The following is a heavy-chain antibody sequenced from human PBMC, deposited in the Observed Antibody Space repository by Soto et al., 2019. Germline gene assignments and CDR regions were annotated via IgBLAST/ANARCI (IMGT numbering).Heavy chain of an antibody. V-gene: IGHV1-18*04. CDR3: ATDGPSNSGNLYAFDI. CDR1: GYTLTNYG. D-gene: IGHD5-12*01. CDR2: VTPYKADT. J-gene: IGHJ3*02. Sequence: ASVKVSCKASGYTLTNYGVTWVRQAPGQGLEWLGRVTPYKADTNSAQNLQGRVTMATDTSTNTAYLELRSLRSDDTAVYFCATDGPSNSGNLYAFDIWGQGTMVTVSS.